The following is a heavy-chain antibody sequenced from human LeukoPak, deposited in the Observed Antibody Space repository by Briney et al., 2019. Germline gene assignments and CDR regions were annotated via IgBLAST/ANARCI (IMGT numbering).Heavy chain of an antibody. D-gene: IGHD7-27*01. Sequence: SETLSLTCTVSGGSISSYYWSWIRQPPGKGLEWIGYSYYSGSTKYKSSLESRITISVDTSKNQFSLKLRSVTAADTAVYYCARGGTGDPGVDYWGQGTLVTVSS. V-gene: IGHV4-59*01. CDR3: ARGGTGDPGVDY. CDR1: GGSISSYY. J-gene: IGHJ4*02. CDR2: SYYSGST.